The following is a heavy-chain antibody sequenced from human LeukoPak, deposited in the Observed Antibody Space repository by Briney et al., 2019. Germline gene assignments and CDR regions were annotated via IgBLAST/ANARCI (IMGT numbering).Heavy chain of an antibody. D-gene: IGHD3-10*01. CDR2: ISGSGGST. V-gene: IGHV3-23*01. J-gene: IGHJ4*02. CDR3: ARWGSGSYADY. CDR1: GFTFSSYA. Sequence: GGSLRLSCAASGFTFSSYAMSWVRQAPGKGLEWVSAISGSGGSTYYADSVKGRFTISRGNSKNTLYLQMNSLRAEDTAVYYCARWGSGSYADYWGQGTLVTVSS.